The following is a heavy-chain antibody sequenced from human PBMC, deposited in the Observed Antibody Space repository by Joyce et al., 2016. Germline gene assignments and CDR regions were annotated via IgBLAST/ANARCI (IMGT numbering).Heavy chain of an antibody. J-gene: IGHJ4*02. V-gene: IGHV3-43*01. D-gene: IGHD3-3*01. CDR1: GFTFDVYT. Sequence: EVQLVESGGVVVQPGGSLRLSCAASGFTFDVYTMYWVRQAPGKGLEWVSLISLDGGSTYYADSVKGRFTISRDNSKNSLYLQMNSLRTEDTALYYCAKDRGGFGVVISSYLDYWGQGTLVTVSS. CDR3: AKDRGGFGVVISSYLDY. CDR2: ISLDGGST.